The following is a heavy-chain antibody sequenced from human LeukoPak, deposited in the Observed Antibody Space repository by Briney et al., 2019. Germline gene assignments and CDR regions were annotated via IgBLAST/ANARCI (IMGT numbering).Heavy chain of an antibody. CDR3: ASAVNNYYFDF. Sequence: AETLSLTCAVYGGSFSGYYWSWIRQAPGKGLEWIGYIYHSGSTNYNPSLKSRVTMSLDTSKNQFSLRLNSVTAADTAVYYCASAVNNYYFDFRGQGTLLTISS. J-gene: IGHJ4*02. V-gene: IGHV4-59*01. CDR1: GGSFSGYY. D-gene: IGHD2/OR15-2a*01. CDR2: IYHSGST.